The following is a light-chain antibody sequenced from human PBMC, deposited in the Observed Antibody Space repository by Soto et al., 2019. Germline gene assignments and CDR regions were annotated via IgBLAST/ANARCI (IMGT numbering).Light chain of an antibody. CDR3: AAWDDSLSGMV. CDR1: SSNIGSIT. V-gene: IGLV1-44*01. J-gene: IGLJ2*01. Sequence: QSVLTQPPSASGTPGQRVTISCSGSSSNIGSITVNWYQQHPGTAPKLLINSNNQRPSGVPDRFSGSKSGTSASLAISGLQSEDEADYYCAAWDDSLSGMVFGGGTKLTVL. CDR2: SNN.